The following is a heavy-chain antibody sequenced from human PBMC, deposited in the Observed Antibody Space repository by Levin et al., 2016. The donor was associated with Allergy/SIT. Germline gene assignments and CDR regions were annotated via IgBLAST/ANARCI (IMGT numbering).Heavy chain of an antibody. J-gene: IGHJ4*02. CDR2: IYYSGST. CDR3: ARHRSAMVDFDY. V-gene: IGHV4-34*01. CDR1: GGSFSGYY. Sequence: SETLSLTCAVYGGSFSGYYWSWIRQPPGKGLEWIGYIYYSGSTYYNPSLKSRVTISVDTSKNQFSLKLSSVTAADTAVYYCARHRSAMVDFDYWGQGTLVTVSS. D-gene: IGHD5-18*01.